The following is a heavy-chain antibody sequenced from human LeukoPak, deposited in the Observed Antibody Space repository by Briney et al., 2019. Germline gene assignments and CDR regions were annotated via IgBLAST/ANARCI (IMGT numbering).Heavy chain of an antibody. J-gene: IGHJ4*02. CDR3: ARGRLRIAVAGYFDY. CDR1: GGSISSSSYY. Sequence: SETLSLTCAVSGGSISSSSYYWGWIRRPPGKGLEWIGNIYYSGSTYYNPSLKSRVTISVDTSKNQFSLKLSSVTAADTAVYYCARGRLRIAVAGYFDYWGQGTLVTVSS. CDR2: IYYSGST. V-gene: IGHV4-39*01. D-gene: IGHD6-19*01.